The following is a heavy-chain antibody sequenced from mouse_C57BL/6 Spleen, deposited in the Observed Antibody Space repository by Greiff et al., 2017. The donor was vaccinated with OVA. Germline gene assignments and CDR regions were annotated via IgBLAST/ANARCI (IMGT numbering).Heavy chain of an antibody. D-gene: IGHD1-1*01. Sequence: QVQLQQSGAELVRPGTSVKLSCKASGYTFTSYWMHWVKQRPGQGLEWIGVIDPSDSYTNYNQKFKGKATLTVDTSSSTAYMQLSSLTSEDSAVYYCARRITTRPLYYFDYWGQGTTLTVSS. V-gene: IGHV1-59*01. CDR1: GYTFTSYW. CDR3: ARRITTRPLYYFDY. J-gene: IGHJ2*01. CDR2: IDPSDSYT.